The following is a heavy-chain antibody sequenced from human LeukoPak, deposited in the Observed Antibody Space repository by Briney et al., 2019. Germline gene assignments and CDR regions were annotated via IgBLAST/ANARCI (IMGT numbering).Heavy chain of an antibody. CDR2: IYYSGST. J-gene: IGHJ4*02. CDR3: ARDCSGGSCYSGFDY. CDR1: GGSISSYY. Sequence: SETLSHTCTVSGGSISSYYWSWIRQPPGKGLEWIGYIYYSGSTNYNPSLKSRVTISVDTSKNQFSLKLSSVTAADTAVYYCARDCSGGSCYSGFDYWGQGTLVTVSS. D-gene: IGHD2-15*01. V-gene: IGHV4-59*01.